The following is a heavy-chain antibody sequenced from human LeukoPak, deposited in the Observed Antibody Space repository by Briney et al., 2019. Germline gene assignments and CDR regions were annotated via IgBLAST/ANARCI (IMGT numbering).Heavy chain of an antibody. D-gene: IGHD3-22*01. V-gene: IGHV3-9*01. J-gene: IGHJ4*02. CDR3: ARDGYYYDSSGYFGY. CDR1: GFTFDDYA. Sequence: GRSLRLSCAASGFTFDDYAMHWVRQAPGKGLEWVSGISWNSGTIDYADSVKGRFTISRDNAKNSLYPQMNSLRAEDTALYYCARDGYYYDSSGYFGYWGQGTLVTVSS. CDR2: ISWNSGTI.